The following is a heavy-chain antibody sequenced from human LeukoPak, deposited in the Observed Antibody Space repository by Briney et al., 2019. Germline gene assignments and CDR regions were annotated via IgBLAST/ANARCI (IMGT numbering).Heavy chain of an antibody. CDR3: AMGSAAAGTRQFDY. J-gene: IGHJ4*02. D-gene: IGHD6-13*01. Sequence: GGSLRLSYAASGFTFSDYYMSWIRQAPGKGLEWVSYISSSGSTIYYADSVKGRFTISRDNAKNSLYLQMNSLRAEDTAVYYCAMGSAAAGTRQFDYWGQGTLVTVSS. CDR1: GFTFSDYY. V-gene: IGHV3-11*01. CDR2: ISSSGSTI.